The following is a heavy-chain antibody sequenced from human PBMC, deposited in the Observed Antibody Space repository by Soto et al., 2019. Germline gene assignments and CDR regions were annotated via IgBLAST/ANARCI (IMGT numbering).Heavy chain of an antibody. CDR2: IYWDDDK. CDR3: PHAGDYDLLTFDH. CDR1: GFSLSSYGMG. V-gene: IGHV2-5*02. Sequence: QITLKESGPTMVRPSQTLTLTCGFSGFSLSSYGMGVAWIRQPPGKALEWLALIYWDDDKRYSPSLKDRLAISKDTSSNQVVLTITNMDPGDTATYFCPHAGDYDLLTFDHWGPGTLVTVSS. D-gene: IGHD4-17*01. J-gene: IGHJ4*02.